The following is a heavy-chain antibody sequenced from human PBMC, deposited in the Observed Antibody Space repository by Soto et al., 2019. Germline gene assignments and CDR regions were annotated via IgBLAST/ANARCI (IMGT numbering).Heavy chain of an antibody. J-gene: IGHJ6*02. CDR3: ARVQLYYDRSGYFGKDLLTQYYYGMDV. D-gene: IGHD3-22*01. CDR1: GFTFSSYS. V-gene: IGHV3-21*01. Sequence: EVQLVESGGGLVKPGGSLRLSCAASGFTFSSYSMNWVRQAPGKGLEWVSSISSSSSYKYYADSVKGRFTISRDNAKNSLYLQMNSLRAEDTAVYYCARVQLYYDRSGYFGKDLLTQYYYGMDVWGQGTTVTVSS. CDR2: ISSSSSYK.